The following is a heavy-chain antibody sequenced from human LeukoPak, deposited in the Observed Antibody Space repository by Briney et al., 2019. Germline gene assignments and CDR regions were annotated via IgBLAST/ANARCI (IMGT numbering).Heavy chain of an antibody. CDR3: AKGWGSYSNYFDY. V-gene: IGHV3-23*01. Sequence: GGSLRLSCAASGFTFSSYAMSWVRQAPGKGLEWASAISGSGGSTYYADSVKGRFTISRDNSKNTLYLQMNSLRAEDTAVYYCAKGWGSYSNYFDYWGQGTLVTVSS. CDR2: ISGSGGST. CDR1: GFTFSSYA. J-gene: IGHJ4*02. D-gene: IGHD1-26*01.